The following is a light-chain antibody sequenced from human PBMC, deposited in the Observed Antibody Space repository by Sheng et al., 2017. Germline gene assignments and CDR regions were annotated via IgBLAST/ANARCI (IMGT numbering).Light chain of an antibody. Sequence: DIQMTQSPSSLSASVGDRVTITCRASQSISSYLNWYQQKPGKAPKLLIYAASSLQSGVPSRFSGSGSGTDFTLTISSLQPEDFATYYCQQSYSTSATFGGGTKWRS. V-gene: IGKV1-39*01. CDR3: QQSYSTSAT. J-gene: IGKJ4*01. CDR1: QSISSY. CDR2: AAS.